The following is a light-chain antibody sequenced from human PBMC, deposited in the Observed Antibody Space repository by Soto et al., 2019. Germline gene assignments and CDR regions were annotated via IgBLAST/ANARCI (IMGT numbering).Light chain of an antibody. V-gene: IGKV1-9*01. CDR3: QHYNSYSEA. CDR2: AAS. J-gene: IGKJ1*01. Sequence: DIQLTQSPSFLSASVGDRVTITCRASQGIRSYLAWYQQQPGKAPKLLIYAASTLQSGVPSRFSGSGSGTEFTLTISSLQPDDFATYYCQHYNSYSEAFGQGTKVDIK. CDR1: QGIRSY.